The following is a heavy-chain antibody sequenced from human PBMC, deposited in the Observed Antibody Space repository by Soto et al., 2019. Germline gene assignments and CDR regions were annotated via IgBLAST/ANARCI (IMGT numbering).Heavy chain of an antibody. D-gene: IGHD6-19*01. CDR2: IDPSDSYT. V-gene: IGHV5-10-1*01. J-gene: IGHJ4*02. CDR3: ARLGGYSSGLPHPRDY. CDR1: GYSFTSYW. Sequence: GASLKISCKGSGYSFTSYWISWVRQMPGKGLEWMGRIDPSDSYTNYSPSFQGHVTISADKSISTAYLQWSSLKASDTAMYYCARLGGYSSGLPHPRDYWGQGPLVTVYS.